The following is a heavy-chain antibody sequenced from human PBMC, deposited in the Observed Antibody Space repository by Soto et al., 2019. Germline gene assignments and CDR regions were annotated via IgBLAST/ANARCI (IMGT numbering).Heavy chain of an antibody. J-gene: IGHJ4*02. CDR3: ARDLGRYCSGGSCYGPFDY. CDR2: ISYDGSNK. V-gene: IGHV3-30-3*01. D-gene: IGHD2-15*01. Sequence: GSLRLSFAASGLTFSSYAMHWGRQAPGKGLEGVAVISYDGSNKYYADSVTGRFNISRDNSKNTLYLQMNSLGAEDTAVYYCARDLGRYCSGGSCYGPFDYWGQGTLVTVSS. CDR1: GLTFSSYA.